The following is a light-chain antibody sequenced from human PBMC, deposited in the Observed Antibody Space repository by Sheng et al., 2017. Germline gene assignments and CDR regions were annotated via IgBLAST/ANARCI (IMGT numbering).Light chain of an antibody. J-gene: IGLJ2*01. CDR1: ISDIGGSNF. CDR3: SSYTSSSTVVV. Sequence: QSALTQPASVSGSPGQSITISCTGTISDIGGSNFVSWYQQHPGKAPKLIIYDVSDRPSGVSNRFSGSKSGNTASLTISGLQAGDESDYICSSYTSSSTVVVFGGGTKLTVL. V-gene: IGLV2-14*03. CDR2: DVS.